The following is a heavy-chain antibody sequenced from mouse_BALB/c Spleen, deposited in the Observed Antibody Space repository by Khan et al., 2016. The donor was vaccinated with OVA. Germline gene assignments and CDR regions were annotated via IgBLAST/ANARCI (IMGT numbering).Heavy chain of an antibody. V-gene: IGHV1S136*01. CDR2: IYPFNDDT. Sequence: EVQLQESGPELVKPGASVKMSCKASGYTFTSYVMHWVKQKPGLGLEWIGYIYPFNDDTKYNEKFKGKATLTSDKSSSTAYMKLSSLTSEDSAVYYCAPVGNYYVSFAYWGQGTLVTVSA. D-gene: IGHD1-1*01. J-gene: IGHJ3*01. CDR3: APVGNYYVSFAY. CDR1: GYTFTSYV.